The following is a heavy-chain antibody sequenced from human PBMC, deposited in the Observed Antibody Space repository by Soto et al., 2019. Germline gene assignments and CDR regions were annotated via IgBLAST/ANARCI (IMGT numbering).Heavy chain of an antibody. Sequence: PSETLSLTCAVSGGSFRGFYWTWTRQSPGKGLEWIGDINNRGSTNYNPSLKSRVTIPVDTSKNQFSLKVNSVTAADTAVYYCARLPRDDYSRFGYYFDYWGQGTLVTVSS. V-gene: IGHV4-34*01. CDR3: ARLPRDDYSRFGYYFDY. CDR1: GGSFRGFY. CDR2: INNRGST. D-gene: IGHD4-4*01. J-gene: IGHJ4*02.